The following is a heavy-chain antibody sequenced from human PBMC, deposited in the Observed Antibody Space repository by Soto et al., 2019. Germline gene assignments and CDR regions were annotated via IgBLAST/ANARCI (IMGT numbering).Heavy chain of an antibody. V-gene: IGHV4-31*03. CDR1: GGSITSSGYY. CDR2: TSNSGST. Sequence: QVQLQESGPGLVKPSQTLSLTCTVSGGSITSSGYYWSWIRQHPGEGLEWIGFTSNSGSTSYNPSLKSRVTISVDTSSNQFSLNLKSVTAADTAVYYCARWGGSTKVDYWGQGTIVTVSP. D-gene: IGHD3-16*01. CDR3: ARWGGSTKVDY. J-gene: IGHJ4*02.